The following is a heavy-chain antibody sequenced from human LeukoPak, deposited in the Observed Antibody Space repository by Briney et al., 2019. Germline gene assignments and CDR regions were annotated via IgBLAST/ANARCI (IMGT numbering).Heavy chain of an antibody. CDR1: GFTFRSYS. CDR3: ARDLRRGAARPSLAGY. V-gene: IGHV3-21*01. Sequence: NPGGSLRLSCAASGFTFRSYSMNWVRQAPGKGLEWVSSISSSSSYIHNADSVKGRFTISRDNAKNSLYLQMNSLRAEDTAVYYCARDLRRGAARPSLAGYWGQGTLVTVSS. D-gene: IGHD6-6*01. J-gene: IGHJ4*02. CDR2: ISSSSSYI.